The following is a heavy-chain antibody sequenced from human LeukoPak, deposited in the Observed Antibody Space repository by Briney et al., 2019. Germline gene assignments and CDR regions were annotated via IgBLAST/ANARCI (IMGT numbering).Heavy chain of an antibody. CDR1: GGSFSGYY. CDR2: INHSGST. Sequence: KPSETLSLTCAVYGGSFSGYYWSWIRQPPGKGLEWIGEINHSGSTNYNPSLKSRVTISVDTSKNQFSLKLSSVTAADTAVYYCARDWLRGYSSTFDCWGQGTLVTVSS. J-gene: IGHJ4*02. V-gene: IGHV4-34*01. CDR3: ARDWLRGYSSTFDC. D-gene: IGHD5-18*01.